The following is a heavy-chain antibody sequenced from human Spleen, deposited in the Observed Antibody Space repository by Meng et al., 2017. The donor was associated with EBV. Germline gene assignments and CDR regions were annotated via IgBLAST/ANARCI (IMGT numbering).Heavy chain of an antibody. D-gene: IGHD3-22*01. J-gene: IGHJ4*02. V-gene: IGHV2-5*02. CDR1: GFSLSASGVG. CDR2: IYWDDDQ. CDR3: AHRDRGFDN. Sequence: QITLKESGPALVKPPQTLTLTCSFSGFSLSASGVGVAWFRQSSGKALELVALIYWDDDQRYSPSLKSRLSITKDIPKNQVVLTMTNMDPADTATYYCAHRDRGFDNWGQGILVTVSS.